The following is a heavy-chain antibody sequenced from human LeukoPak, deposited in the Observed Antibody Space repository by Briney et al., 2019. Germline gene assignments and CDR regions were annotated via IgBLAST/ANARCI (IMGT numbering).Heavy chain of an antibody. CDR3: AGFGGYCSSTSCPNGY. V-gene: IGHV3-23*01. J-gene: IGHJ4*02. D-gene: IGHD2-2*01. Sequence: GGSLRLSCAASGFTFSSYAMSWVRQAPGKGLEWVSAISGSGGSTYYADSVKGRFTISRDNAKNSLYLQMNSLRAEDTAVYYCAGFGGYCSSTSCPNGYWGQGALVTVSS. CDR2: ISGSGGST. CDR1: GFTFSSYA.